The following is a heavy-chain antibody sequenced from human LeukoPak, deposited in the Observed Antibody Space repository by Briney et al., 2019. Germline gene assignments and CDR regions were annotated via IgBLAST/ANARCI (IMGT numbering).Heavy chain of an antibody. J-gene: IGHJ4*02. V-gene: IGHV3-23*01. D-gene: IGHD3-10*01. CDR1: GFTFSSYA. CDR3: AKDSMVRGVIIPI. Sequence: GSLRLSCAASGFTFSSYAMSWVRQAPGKGLEWVSAISGSAVDTWYADSVKGRFTISRDNSKDTLYLQMNSLRAEDTAVYYCAKDSMVRGVIIPIWGQGTLVTVSS. CDR2: ISGSAVDT.